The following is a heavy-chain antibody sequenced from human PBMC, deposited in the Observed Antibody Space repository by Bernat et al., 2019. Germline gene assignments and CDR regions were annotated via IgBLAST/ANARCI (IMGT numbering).Heavy chain of an antibody. CDR3: ACDLYYYDSSGYYWGY. CDR1: GFTFDDYG. D-gene: IGHD3-22*01. J-gene: IGHJ4*02. Sequence: EVQLVESGGGVVRPGGSLRLSCAASGFTFDDYGMSWVRQAPGKGLEWVSGINWNGGSTGYADSVKGRFTISRDNAKNSLYLQMNSLRDEDTAVYYCACDLYYYDSSGYYWGYWGQGTLVTVSS. CDR2: INWNGGST. V-gene: IGHV3-20*04.